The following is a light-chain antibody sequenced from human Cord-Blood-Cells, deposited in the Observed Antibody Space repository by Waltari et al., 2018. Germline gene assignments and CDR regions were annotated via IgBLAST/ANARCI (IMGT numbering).Light chain of an antibody. V-gene: IGKV1-5*01. CDR2: DAS. J-gene: IGKJ2*01. CDR1: QSISSW. CDR3: QQYNSYST. Sequence: DIQMTQSPSTLSASVGVRVPITCRASQSISSWLAWYQQKPGKAPKLLIYDASSLESGVPSRFSGSGSGTEFTLTISSLQPDDFATYYCQQYNSYSTFGQGTKLEIK.